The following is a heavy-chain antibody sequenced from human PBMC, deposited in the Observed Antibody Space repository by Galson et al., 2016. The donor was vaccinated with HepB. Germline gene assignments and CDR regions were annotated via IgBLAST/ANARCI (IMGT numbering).Heavy chain of an antibody. J-gene: IGHJ4*02. V-gene: IGHV2-70*01. CDR3: ARLYNFGYKFFDY. Sequence: PALVTPTQTLTLTCTVSGFSLTSGGFSVSWIRQPPGKALEWLALIDWDGDKYYNTSLKTRLTISKDTSKDQVVLTMTNMDPVDTGTFYFARLYNFGYKFFDYWSPGTLVSVSS. CDR2: IDWDGDK. CDR1: GFSLTSGGFS. D-gene: IGHD5-18*01.